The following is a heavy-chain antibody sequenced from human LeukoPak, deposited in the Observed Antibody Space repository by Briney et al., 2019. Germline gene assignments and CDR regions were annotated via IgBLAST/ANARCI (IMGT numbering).Heavy chain of an antibody. V-gene: IGHV3-21*04. CDR2: ITSSGTYI. D-gene: IGHD5-24*01. CDR3: AKSGYNRFDY. J-gene: IGHJ4*02. CDR1: GFTFSNYN. Sequence: GGSLRLSCAASGFTFSNYNMNWVRQAPGKAMEWVSSITSSGTYIFYADSVKGRFTISRDNSKNTLYLQMNSLRADDTAVYYCAKSGYNRFDYWGQGTLVTVSS.